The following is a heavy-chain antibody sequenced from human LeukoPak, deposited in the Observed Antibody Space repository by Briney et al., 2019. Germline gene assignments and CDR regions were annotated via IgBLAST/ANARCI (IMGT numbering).Heavy chain of an antibody. J-gene: IGHJ4*02. CDR2: IGGSGGST. V-gene: IGHV3-23*01. CDR1: GFTFRNYA. CDR3: APEGADTDTGGY. Sequence: GGSLRLSCAASGFTFRNYAMSWVRQAPGKGLEWASAIGGSGGSTYYADSVKGRFTISRDNSKNTLYLQMNSLRAEDTAVYYCAPEGADTDTGGYWGQGTLVTVSS. D-gene: IGHD5-18*01.